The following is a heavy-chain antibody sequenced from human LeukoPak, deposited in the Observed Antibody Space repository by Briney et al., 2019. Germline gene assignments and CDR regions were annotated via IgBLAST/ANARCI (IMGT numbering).Heavy chain of an antibody. V-gene: IGHV3-23*01. CDR2: ISGSGGST. J-gene: IGHJ4*02. CDR3: AKDRMVRGVIIPSLFDY. D-gene: IGHD3-10*01. CDR1: GFTCSSYG. Sequence: GGSLRLSCAASGFTCSSYGMSWVRQAPGKGLEWVSAISGSGGSTYYADSGKGRFTISRDNSKTTLYLQMNSLRAEDTAVYYCAKDRMVRGVIIPSLFDYRGQGTLVTVSS.